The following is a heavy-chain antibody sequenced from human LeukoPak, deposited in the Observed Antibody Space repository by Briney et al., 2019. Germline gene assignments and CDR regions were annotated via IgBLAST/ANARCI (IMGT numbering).Heavy chain of an antibody. Sequence: SETLSLTCTVSGGSISSYYWSWIRQPAGKGLEWIGRIYTSGSTNYNPSLKSRVTISVDKSKNQFSLKLSSVTAADTAGYYCARDRSSPQYYYYYYMDVWGKGTTVTVSS. CDR3: ARDRSSPQYYYYYYMDV. D-gene: IGHD6-13*01. J-gene: IGHJ6*03. CDR1: GGSISSYY. V-gene: IGHV4-4*07. CDR2: IYTSGST.